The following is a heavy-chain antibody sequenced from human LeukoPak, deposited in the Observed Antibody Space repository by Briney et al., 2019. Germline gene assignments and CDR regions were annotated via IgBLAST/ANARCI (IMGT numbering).Heavy chain of an antibody. V-gene: IGHV1-69*13. J-gene: IGHJ4*02. CDR1: GGTFSSYA. CDR2: IIPIFGTA. Sequence: SVKVSCKASGGTFSSYAISWVRKAPGQGLEWMGGIIPIFGTANYAQKFQGRVTITADESTSTAYMELSSLRSEDTAVYYCATSPYDSSGLGRIWGQGTLVTVSS. CDR3: ATSPYDSSGLGRI. D-gene: IGHD3-22*01.